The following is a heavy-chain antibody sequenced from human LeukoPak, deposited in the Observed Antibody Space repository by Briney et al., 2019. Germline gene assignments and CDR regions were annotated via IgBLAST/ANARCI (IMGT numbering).Heavy chain of an antibody. D-gene: IGHD3-10*01. J-gene: IGHJ4*02. CDR1: GVSISSYY. CDR2: IYYSGST. Sequence: SETLSLTCTVSGVSISSYYWSWIRQPPGKGLEWIGYIYYSGSTNYNPSLKSRVTISVDTTKNQFSLKLSSVTAADTAVYYCARVIGNELLWFREFAYYFDYWGQGTLVTVSS. V-gene: IGHV4-59*01. CDR3: ARVIGNELLWFREFAYYFDY.